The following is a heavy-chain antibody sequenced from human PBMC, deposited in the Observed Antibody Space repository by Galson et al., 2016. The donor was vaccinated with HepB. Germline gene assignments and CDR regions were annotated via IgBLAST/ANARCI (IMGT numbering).Heavy chain of an antibody. J-gene: IGHJ6*02. CDR1: GGSISSSSFY. Sequence: SETLSLTCTVSGGSISSSSFYWGWLRQPPGKGLEWVASIYYSGSPYYNPSLKSRVTISVDTSKSQFSLNLSSVTAADTAVYYCARQLRYYYDSSGSYAMDVWGLGTTVTVSS. D-gene: IGHD3-22*01. CDR3: ARQLRYYYDSSGSYAMDV. CDR2: IYYSGSP. V-gene: IGHV4-39*01.